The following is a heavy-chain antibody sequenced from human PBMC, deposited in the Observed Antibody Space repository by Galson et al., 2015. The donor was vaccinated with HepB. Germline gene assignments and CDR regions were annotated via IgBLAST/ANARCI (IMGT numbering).Heavy chain of an antibody. CDR1: GFIFRHHA. Sequence: SLRLSCAGSGFIFRHHAMAWIRQAPGKGLEWVSGINGRGSTSSYSDAAKGRFSISRDNSKDTVFLQMDNLRAEDTAVYYCVKEGSWFGGDWFDPWGQGALVTVS. V-gene: IGHV3-23*01. D-gene: IGHD3-16*01. CDR3: VKEGSWFGGDWFDP. CDR2: INGRGSTS. J-gene: IGHJ5*02.